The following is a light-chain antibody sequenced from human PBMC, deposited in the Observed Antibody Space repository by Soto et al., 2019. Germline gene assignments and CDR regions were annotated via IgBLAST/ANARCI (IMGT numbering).Light chain of an antibody. Sequence: EIVMTQSPATLSVSPGERATLSCRASQSVSSDLAWYQQKPGQAPRLLSDCASASATDTTATVSGSGSGSEFTLTIRSLQSEAFAVYYRQKYRNWPVTFGQGTKVDIK. CDR3: QKYRNWPVT. V-gene: IGKV3-15*01. J-gene: IGKJ1*01. CDR2: CAS. CDR1: QSVSSD.